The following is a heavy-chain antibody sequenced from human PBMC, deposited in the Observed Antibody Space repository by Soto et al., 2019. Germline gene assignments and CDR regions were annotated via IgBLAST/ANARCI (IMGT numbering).Heavy chain of an antibody. CDR1: GVSISSYY. CDR3: ARPHGGSSGWDNWFDP. CDR2: IYYSGST. Sequence: SETLSLTCTVSGVSISSYYWSWIRQRPGKGLEWIGYIYYSGSTNYNPSLKSRVTISVDTSKNQFSLKLSSVTAADTAVYYCARPHGGSSGWDNWFDPWGQGTLVTVSS. J-gene: IGHJ5*02. D-gene: IGHD6-25*01. V-gene: IGHV4-59*01.